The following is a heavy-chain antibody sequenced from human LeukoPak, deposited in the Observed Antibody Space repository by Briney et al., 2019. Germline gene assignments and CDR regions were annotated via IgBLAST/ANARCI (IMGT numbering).Heavy chain of an antibody. CDR3: SCESDISGYYDY. J-gene: IGHJ4*02. V-gene: IGHV3-11*05. CDR1: GFNFSHLY. Sequence: GGSLRLPRAASGFNFSHLYISWVSQAPGKGLEWVSYISSSSTYTNSADSVRGRFTISRDNAKNSLYLQMNSRRVMDTAVYYCSCESDISGYYDYWGQGTLVTVSS. D-gene: IGHD3-22*01. CDR2: ISSSSTYT.